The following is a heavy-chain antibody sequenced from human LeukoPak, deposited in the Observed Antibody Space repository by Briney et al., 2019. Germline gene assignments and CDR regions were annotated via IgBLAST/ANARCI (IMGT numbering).Heavy chain of an antibody. CDR2: LHSDGSNT. V-gene: IGHV3-74*01. CDR1: GFTFTDYW. J-gene: IGHJ4*02. D-gene: IGHD2-2*01. CDR3: TRTRGCSSTSCYADY. Sequence: GGSLRLSCAASGFTFTDYWMHWVRQAPGKGLVWVSRLHSDGSNTTYADSVKGRFTISRDNAKNTLYLQMNSLKAEDTALYYCTRTRGCSSTSCYADYWGQGTLVAVSS.